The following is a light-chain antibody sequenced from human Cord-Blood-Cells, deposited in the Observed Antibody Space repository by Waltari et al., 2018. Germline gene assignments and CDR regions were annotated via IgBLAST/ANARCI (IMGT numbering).Light chain of an antibody. CDR3: QQRSNWLT. J-gene: IGKJ4*01. CDR2: DAS. CDR1: QSVSSY. V-gene: IGKV3-11*01. Sequence: EIVLIQSPDTLYLSPGERPTLSCRASQSVSSYVAWYHQKPGQASRLLIYDASNRATVIPARFSGSGSGTDFTLTISSLEPEDFAFYYCQQRSNWLTFGGGTKVDIK.